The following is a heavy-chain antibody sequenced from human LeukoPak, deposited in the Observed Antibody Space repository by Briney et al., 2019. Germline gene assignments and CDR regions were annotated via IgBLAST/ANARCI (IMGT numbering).Heavy chain of an antibody. V-gene: IGHV4-30-4*01. CDR1: GGSISSGDYY. D-gene: IGHD4-17*01. CDR2: IYYSGST. CDR3: ARGLHGEKPQANYWYFDL. J-gene: IGHJ2*01. Sequence: SETLSLTCTVSGGSISSGDYYWSWIRQPPGKGLEWIGYIYYSGSTYYNPSLKSRVTISVDTSKNQFSLKLSSVTAADTAVYYCARGLHGEKPQANYWYFDLWGRGTLVTVSS.